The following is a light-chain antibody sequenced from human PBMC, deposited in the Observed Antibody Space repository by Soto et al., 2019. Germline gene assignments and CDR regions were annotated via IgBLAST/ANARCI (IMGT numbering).Light chain of an antibody. CDR1: QSLLHSDGYNY. CDR3: MQALQAPLT. CDR2: LGS. J-gene: IGKJ4*01. Sequence: DVVMTQSPLSLPVTPGEPASISCGSIQSLLHSDGYNYLDWFLQRPGQSPQVLIYLGSNRAPGVPDRFSGSGSGTDFTLKISRVEAEDVGIYYCMQALQAPLTFGGGTKVEIK. V-gene: IGKV2-28*01.